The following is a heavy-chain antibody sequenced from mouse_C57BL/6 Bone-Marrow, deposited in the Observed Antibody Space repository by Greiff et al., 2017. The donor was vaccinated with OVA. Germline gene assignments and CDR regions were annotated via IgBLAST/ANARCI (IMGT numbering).Heavy chain of an antibody. V-gene: IGHV1-59*01. CDR2: IDTSDSYT. J-gene: IGHJ2*01. D-gene: IGHD2-1*01. Sequence: QVQLQQPGAELVRPGTSVKLSCKASGYTFTSYWMRWVKQRPGQGLEWIGVIDTSDSYTNYNQKFKGKATLTVDTSSSTAYMQLSSLTSEDSAVSDCARGCNYHYWGQGTTPTVSA. CDR3: ARGCNYHY. CDR1: GYTFTSYW.